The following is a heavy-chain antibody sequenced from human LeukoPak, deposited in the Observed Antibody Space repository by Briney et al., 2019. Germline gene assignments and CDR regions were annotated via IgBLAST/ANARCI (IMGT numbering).Heavy chain of an antibody. Sequence: PGGSLRLSCSASGFTFSSYAMHWVRQAPGKGLEYVSAISSNGGSTYYADPVKGRFTISRDNSKNTLYLQMSSLRAEDTAVYYCVRSDTADGGYYYYYYGMDVWGKGTTVTVSS. J-gene: IGHJ6*04. D-gene: IGHD5-18*01. CDR3: VRSDTADGGYYYYYYGMDV. V-gene: IGHV3-64D*06. CDR1: GFTFSSYA. CDR2: ISSNGGST.